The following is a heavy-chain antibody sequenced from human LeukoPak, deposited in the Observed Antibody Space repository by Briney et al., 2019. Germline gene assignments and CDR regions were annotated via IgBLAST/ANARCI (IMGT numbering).Heavy chain of an antibody. CDR2: TRNRVNSYTT. CDR3: ARGHCSDGVCATEYYYMDV. J-gene: IGHJ6*03. Sequence: GGSLRLSCAASGFTFSDHYMDWVRQAPGKGLEWVGRTRNRVNSYTTEYAASVKGRFTISRDDSKNSLYLQMNSLKTEDTAVYYCARGHCSDGVCATEYYYMDVWGKGTTVTVSS. CDR1: GFTFSDHY. V-gene: IGHV3-72*01. D-gene: IGHD2-8*01.